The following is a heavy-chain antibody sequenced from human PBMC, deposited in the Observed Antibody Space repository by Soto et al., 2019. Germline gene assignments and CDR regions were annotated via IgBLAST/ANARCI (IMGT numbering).Heavy chain of an antibody. CDR1: GGSISSGGYY. J-gene: IGHJ6*02. CDR2: IYYSGST. Sequence: PSETLSLTCTVSGGSISSGGYYWSWIRQHPGKGLEWIGYIYYSGSTYYNTSLKSRVTISVDTSKNQFSLKLSSVTAADTAVYYCARAGYYDSSGYSPYYYYGMDVWGQGTTVTVSS. CDR3: ARAGYYDSSGYSPYYYYGMDV. V-gene: IGHV4-31*03. D-gene: IGHD3-22*01.